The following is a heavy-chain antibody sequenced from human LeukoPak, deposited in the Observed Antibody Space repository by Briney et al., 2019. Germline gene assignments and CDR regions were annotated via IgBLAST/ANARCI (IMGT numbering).Heavy chain of an antibody. Sequence: SETLSLTCAVYGGSFSGYYWSWIRQPPGKGLEWIGEIDHSGSTNYNPSLKSRVTISVDTSKNQFSLKLSSVTAADTAVYYCASSYYDFWSGSYNWFDPWGQGTLVTVSS. V-gene: IGHV4-34*01. D-gene: IGHD3-3*01. J-gene: IGHJ5*02. CDR2: IDHSGST. CDR1: GGSFSGYY. CDR3: ASSYYDFWSGSYNWFDP.